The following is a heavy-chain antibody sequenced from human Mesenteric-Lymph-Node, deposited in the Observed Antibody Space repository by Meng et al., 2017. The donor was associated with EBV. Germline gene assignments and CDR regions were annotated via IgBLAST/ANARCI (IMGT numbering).Heavy chain of an antibody. D-gene: IGHD1-26*01. J-gene: IGHJ4*02. CDR2: IYYSGST. Sequence: QVQLQESGPGPVKPSESLSLPCTVSDGAVSIGSYYWSWIRQHPGEGLEWIGYIYYSGSTNYNPSLKSRVTISVDTSKNQFSLKLSSVTAADTAVYYCARLDRWELLRGLVYWGQGTLVTVSS. V-gene: IGHV4-61*01. CDR3: ARLDRWELLRGLVY. CDR1: DGAVSIGSYY.